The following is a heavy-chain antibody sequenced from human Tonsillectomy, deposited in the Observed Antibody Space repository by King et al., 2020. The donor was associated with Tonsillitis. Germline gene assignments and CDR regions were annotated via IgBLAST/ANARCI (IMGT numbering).Heavy chain of an antibody. V-gene: IGHV3-30*18. CDR1: GFTFSNSG. D-gene: IGHD3-16*01. Sequence: VQLVESGGGVVQPGRSLRLSCAASGFTFSNSGMHWVRQAPGKGLEWVALIAYDASYENYADSVKGRFAISRDNSENTLYLEMNSLRVEDTAVYYCAQDGIGLSDWSFDLWGRGTLVTVSS. J-gene: IGHJ2*01. CDR3: AQDGIGLSDWSFDL. CDR2: IAYDASYE.